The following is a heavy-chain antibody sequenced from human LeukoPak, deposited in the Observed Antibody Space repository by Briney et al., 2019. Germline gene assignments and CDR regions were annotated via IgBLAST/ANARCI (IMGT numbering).Heavy chain of an antibody. CDR2: IYYSGST. D-gene: IGHD6-19*01. CDR3: ASTSSGWTGDDAFDI. CDR1: GGSISSYY. V-gene: IGHV4-59*01. Sequence: SETLSLTCTVSGGSISSYYWSWIRQPPGKGLEWVGYIYYSGSTNYSHSLKSRVTISVDTSKNQFSLKLSSVTAADTAVYYCASTSSGWTGDDAFDIWGQGTMVTVSS. J-gene: IGHJ3*02.